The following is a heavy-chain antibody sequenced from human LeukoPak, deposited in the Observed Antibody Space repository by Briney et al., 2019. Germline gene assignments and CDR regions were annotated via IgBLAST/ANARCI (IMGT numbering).Heavy chain of an antibody. Sequence: GGSLRLSCAASGFTFSSYSMNWVRQAPGKGLVWVSRTNSDGSSTRYADSVMGRFTISRDNAKNTLYLQMNSLRAEDTAVYYCASISYDSTGYYDYWGQGTLVTVSS. J-gene: IGHJ4*02. V-gene: IGHV3-74*01. CDR2: TNSDGSST. CDR3: ASISYDSTGYYDY. CDR1: GFTFSSYS. D-gene: IGHD3-22*01.